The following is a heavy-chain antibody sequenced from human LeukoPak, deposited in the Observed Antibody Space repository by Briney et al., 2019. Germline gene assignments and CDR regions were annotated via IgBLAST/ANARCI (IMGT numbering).Heavy chain of an antibody. Sequence: GGSLRLSCEGSGFTFNGYAFSWVRQVPGKGLEWVAVTGGSDDNTHYADSVKGRFTISRDNSEKRLFLQMNSLRPDDSALYYCTKDLMTGFSSGWYFAYWGQGTLVTVSS. D-gene: IGHD6-19*01. CDR2: TGGSDDNT. J-gene: IGHJ4*02. V-gene: IGHV3-23*01. CDR1: GFTFNGYA. CDR3: TKDLMTGFSSGWYFAY.